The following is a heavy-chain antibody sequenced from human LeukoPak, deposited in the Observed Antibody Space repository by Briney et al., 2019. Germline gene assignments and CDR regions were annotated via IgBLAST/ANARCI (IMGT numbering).Heavy chain of an antibody. CDR2: ISAYNGYT. CDR3: AAYYDDSSGYYASTGFDY. Sequence: ASVKVSCKASGFTFTSSAMQWVRQAPGQGLEWMGWISAYNGYTNYAQKLQGRVTMTTDTSTSTAYMELRSLRSDDTAVYYCAAYYDDSSGYYASTGFDYWGQGTLVTVSS. D-gene: IGHD3-22*01. V-gene: IGHV1-18*01. CDR1: GFTFTSSA. J-gene: IGHJ4*02.